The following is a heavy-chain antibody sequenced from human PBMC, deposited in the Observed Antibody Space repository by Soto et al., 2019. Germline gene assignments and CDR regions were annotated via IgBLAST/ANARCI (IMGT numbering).Heavy chain of an antibody. CDR2: IYPGDSYT. CDR1: GYTFSNYW. CDR3: ARHVPPRDRRGCLTGMAV. D-gene: IGHD6-19*01. Sequence: GESLKISCKGSGYTFSNYWIVWVRQMHGKGLEWMGIIYPGDSYTNYSPSFQAHVTISADKSISTAYLQWSSLKASDTAMYYFARHVPPRDRRGCLTGMAVWGKGTTVTVSS. V-gene: IGHV5-51*01. J-gene: IGHJ6*04.